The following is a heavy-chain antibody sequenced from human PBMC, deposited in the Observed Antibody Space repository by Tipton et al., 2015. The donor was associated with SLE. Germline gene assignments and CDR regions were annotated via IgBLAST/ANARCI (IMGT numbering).Heavy chain of an antibody. V-gene: IGHV4-31*03. Sequence: TLSLTCTVSGGSVSSGGYYWSWIRQHPGKGLEWIGYIYNSGGTDYSPSLKSRVTISADTSKNQFSLKLSSVTAADTAVYYCARGAPREKEYYYYYMDVWGKGTTVTVSS. J-gene: IGHJ6*03. CDR1: GGSVSSGGYY. CDR3: ARGAPREKEYYYYYMDV. CDR2: IYNSGGT.